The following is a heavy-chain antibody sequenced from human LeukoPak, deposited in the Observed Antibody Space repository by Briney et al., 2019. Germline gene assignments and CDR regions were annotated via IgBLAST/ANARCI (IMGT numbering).Heavy chain of an antibody. CDR1: GFTFSSYA. CDR3: AKDAFGIAVAGKTFDY. V-gene: IGHV3-23*01. J-gene: IGHJ4*02. CDR2: ISGSGGST. D-gene: IGHD6-19*01. Sequence: PGGSLRLSCAASGFTFSSYAMSWVRQAPGKGLEWVSAISGSGGSTYYADSVKGRFTISRDNSKNTLYLQMNSLRAEDTAVYYCAKDAFGIAVAGKTFDYWGQGTLVTVSS.